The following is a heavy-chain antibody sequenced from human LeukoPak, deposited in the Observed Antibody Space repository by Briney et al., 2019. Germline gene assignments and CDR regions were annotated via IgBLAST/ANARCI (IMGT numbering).Heavy chain of an antibody. Sequence: ASVKVSCKASGYTFTGYYIHWVRQAPGQGLEWMGWINPNSGGTSYAQRFQGRVTMTRDTSINTVYMELSRLRSDDTAVYYCAKTPPVSPYYFDYWGQGTLVTVSS. CDR1: GYTFTGYY. J-gene: IGHJ4*02. CDR3: AKTPPVSPYYFDY. CDR2: INPNSGGT. D-gene: IGHD3-16*01. V-gene: IGHV1-2*02.